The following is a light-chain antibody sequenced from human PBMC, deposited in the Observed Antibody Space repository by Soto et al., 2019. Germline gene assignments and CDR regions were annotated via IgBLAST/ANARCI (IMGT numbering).Light chain of an antibody. Sequence: EIVMTRSPATLSVSQGDRATLSCRASQSLSHNLAWYQQKPGQDPRLLIYGASSRATGTPARFSGSGSGTEFTLPISSLKSEEFAVYYCQPYANWWTLGQLHKVDIK. CDR1: QSLSHN. J-gene: IGKJ1*01. CDR3: QPYANWWT. CDR2: GAS. V-gene: IGKV3-15*01.